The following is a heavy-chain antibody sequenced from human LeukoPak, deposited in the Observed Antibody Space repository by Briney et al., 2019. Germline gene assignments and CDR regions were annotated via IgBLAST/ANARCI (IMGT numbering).Heavy chain of an antibody. CDR1: GLTFSSYS. D-gene: IGHD5-18*01. Sequence: GGSLRLSCAASGLTFSSYSMNWVRQAPGKGLEWVAYISSFSGTIYYADSVKGRFTISRDNSKNTLYLQMGSLRAEDMAMYYCARGSRYSYGHILDYWGQGTLVTVSS. CDR2: ISSFSGTI. CDR3: ARGSRYSYGHILDY. V-gene: IGHV3-48*01. J-gene: IGHJ4*02.